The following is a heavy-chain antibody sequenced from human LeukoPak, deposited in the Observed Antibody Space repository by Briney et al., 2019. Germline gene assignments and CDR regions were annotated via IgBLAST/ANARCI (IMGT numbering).Heavy chain of an antibody. J-gene: IGHJ4*02. CDR3: AKAWDSSSWSPLDY. V-gene: IGHV3-23*01. D-gene: IGHD6-13*01. CDR2: ISGSGGST. Sequence: GGSLRLSCAASGFTFSSYAMSWVRQAPGKGLEWVSAISGSGGSTYYADSVKGRFTISRDNSKSTLYLQMNSLRTEDTAVYYCAKAWDSSSWSPLDYWGQGTLVTVSS. CDR1: GFTFSSYA.